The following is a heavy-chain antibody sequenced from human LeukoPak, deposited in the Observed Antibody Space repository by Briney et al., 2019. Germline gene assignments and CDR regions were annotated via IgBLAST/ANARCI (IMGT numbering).Heavy chain of an antibody. CDR1: GFTFSSYS. Sequence: GGSLRLSCAASGFTFSSYSMNWVRQAPGKGLEWVSSISSSSSYIYYADSVKGRFTISRDNAKNSLYLQMNSLRAEDTAVYYCARDNGFSGTYYYDSSGYDAHDYWGQGTLVTVSS. CDR2: ISSSSSYI. CDR3: ARDNGFSGTYYYDSSGYDAHDY. J-gene: IGHJ4*02. D-gene: IGHD3-22*01. V-gene: IGHV3-21*01.